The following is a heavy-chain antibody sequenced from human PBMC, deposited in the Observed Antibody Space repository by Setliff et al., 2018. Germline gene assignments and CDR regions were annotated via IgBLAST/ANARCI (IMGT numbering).Heavy chain of an antibody. J-gene: IGHJ4*02. Sequence: PGGSLRLSCAASGFSFSDYSMNWVRQAPGKGLEWVSSISSSSTYIFYADSVRGRFTVSRDNAKSSLYLQMNSLRAEDTAIYYCGPGGKGLLENWGQGTLVTVSS. V-gene: IGHV3-21*01. CDR1: GFSFSDYS. CDR3: GPGGKGLLEN. D-gene: IGHD3-10*01. CDR2: ISSSSTYI.